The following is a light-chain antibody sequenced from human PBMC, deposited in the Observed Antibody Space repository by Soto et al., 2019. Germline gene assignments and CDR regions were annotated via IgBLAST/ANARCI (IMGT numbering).Light chain of an antibody. V-gene: IGKV4-1*01. CDR1: QSVLYSSNNKNY. CDR2: WAS. J-gene: IGKJ2*01. Sequence: DIVMTQSPDSLAVSLGERATINCKSSQSVLYSSNNKNYLAWYQQKPGQTPNLLIYWASTLQSGVTDRFSGSGSVTDFTLTISSLQAEDVAVYYCQQDYSTPHSFGQGTRLEIK. CDR3: QQDYSTPHS.